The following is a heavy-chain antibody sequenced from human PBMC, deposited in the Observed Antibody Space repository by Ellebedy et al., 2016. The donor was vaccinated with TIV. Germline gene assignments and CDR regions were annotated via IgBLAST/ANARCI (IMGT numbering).Heavy chain of an antibody. CDR2: INGDGDRP. D-gene: IGHD6-19*01. CDR3: TKHRLGRQWLVPSDS. CDR1: GLTPRTFA. V-gene: IGHV3-23*01. J-gene: IGHJ4*02. Sequence: GGSLRLSXAVSGLTPRTFAMSWVRRAPGKGLEWVSGINGDGDRPRYADSVKGRFTISRDDSKNTVYLQMNSLRAEDTAVYYCTKHRLGRQWLVPSDSWGQGILVTVSS.